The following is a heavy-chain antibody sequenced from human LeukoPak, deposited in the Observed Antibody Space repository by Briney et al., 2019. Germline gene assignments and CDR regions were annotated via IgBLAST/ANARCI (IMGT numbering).Heavy chain of an antibody. D-gene: IGHD6-19*01. J-gene: IGHJ4*02. V-gene: IGHV4-30-4*01. Sequence: PSETLSLTCTVSGGSISSGDYYWSWIRQPPGRGLEWIGYIYYSGSTYYNPSLKSRVTISVDTSKNQFSLKLSSVTAADTAVYYCARVSSSGWFSFDYWGQGTLVTVSS. CDR3: ARVSSSGWFSFDY. CDR1: GGSISSGDYY. CDR2: IYYSGST.